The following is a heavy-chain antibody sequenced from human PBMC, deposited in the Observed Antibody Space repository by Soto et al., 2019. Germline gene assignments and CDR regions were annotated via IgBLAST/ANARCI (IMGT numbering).Heavy chain of an antibody. J-gene: IGHJ6*03. CDR2: INPSGGST. CDR3: ARGFLELVRHYYYYYYMDV. V-gene: IGHV1-46*03. D-gene: IGHD3-3*01. Sequence: QVQLVQSGAEVKKPGASVKVSCKASGYTFTSYYMHWVRQAPGQGLEWMGIINPSGGSTSYAQKFQGRVTMTRDTSTSTVYMELSSLRSEDTAVYYCARGFLELVRHYYYYYYMDVWGKVTTVTVSS. CDR1: GYTFTSYY.